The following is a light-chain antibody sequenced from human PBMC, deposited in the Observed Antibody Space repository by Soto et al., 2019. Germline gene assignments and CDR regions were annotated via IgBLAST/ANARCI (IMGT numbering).Light chain of an antibody. CDR2: VAS. Sequence: EIVMTQSPATLSVSPGERATLSCRASQSVSSNLAWYQQKPGQAPRLLIYVASTRATGIPARFSGSGSGTEFTLTISSLHSEDFAVYYCQQYNNWPQTFGQGTKVEIK. CDR1: QSVSSN. V-gene: IGKV3-15*01. CDR3: QQYNNWPQT. J-gene: IGKJ1*01.